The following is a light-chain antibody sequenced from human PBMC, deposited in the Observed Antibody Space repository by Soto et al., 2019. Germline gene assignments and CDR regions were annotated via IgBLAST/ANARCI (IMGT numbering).Light chain of an antibody. Sequence: QSVLTQPRSVSGSPGQSVTISCTGTNSDVGAYTFVSWYQQLPGKAPKLIISAVSYRPSGVPDRFSGSKSGTSVSLAISGLRSDDEATYYCAAWDDTLDAQVFGGGTQLTVL. CDR2: AVS. CDR3: AAWDDTLDAQV. V-gene: IGLV2-11*01. J-gene: IGLJ7*01. CDR1: NSDVGAYTF.